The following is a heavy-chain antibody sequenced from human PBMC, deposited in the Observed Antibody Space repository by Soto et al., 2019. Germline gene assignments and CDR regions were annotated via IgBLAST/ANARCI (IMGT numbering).Heavy chain of an antibody. CDR3: ARDSLGEVLNAFDI. J-gene: IGHJ3*02. CDR2: IYYSGST. Sequence: SETLSLTCTVSGGSISSGGYYWSWIRQHPGKGLEWIGYIYYSGSTYYNPSLKSRVTISVDTSKNQFSLKLSSVTAADTAVYYCARDSLGEVLNAFDIWGQGTMVTVSS. V-gene: IGHV4-31*03. CDR1: GGSISSGGYY. D-gene: IGHD3-10*01.